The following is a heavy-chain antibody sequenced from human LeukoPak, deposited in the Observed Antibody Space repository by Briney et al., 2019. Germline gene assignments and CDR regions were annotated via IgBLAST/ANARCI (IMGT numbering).Heavy chain of an antibody. Sequence: PGGSLRLSCAASGFSFSEHGMHWVSQAPGKGPEWVTVTWYDGSNNHYADSVKGRFTISRDNSKNTVFLEMNSLRAEDTAVYHCARGSAALYYFDFWGQGTLVTVSS. J-gene: IGHJ4*02. V-gene: IGHV3-33*01. D-gene: IGHD2-2*01. CDR1: GFSFSEHG. CDR3: ARGSAALYYFDF. CDR2: TWYDGSNN.